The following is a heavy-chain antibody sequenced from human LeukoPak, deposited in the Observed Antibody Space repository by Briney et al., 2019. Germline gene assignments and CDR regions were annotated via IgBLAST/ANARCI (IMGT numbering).Heavy chain of an antibody. D-gene: IGHD3-22*01. CDR3: ARLLDNDSSGDPDTFDM. V-gene: IGHV4-59*11. CDR1: GGSISGHY. J-gene: IGHJ3*02. Sequence: SETLSLTCAVSGGSISGHYWSWIRQPPGRGLEWIGYIYYSGKTYYGSSLRSRVTISVDTSKNHFSLKLTSVTAADTAVYYCARLLDNDSSGDPDTFDMWGQGTMVTVSS. CDR2: IYYSGKT.